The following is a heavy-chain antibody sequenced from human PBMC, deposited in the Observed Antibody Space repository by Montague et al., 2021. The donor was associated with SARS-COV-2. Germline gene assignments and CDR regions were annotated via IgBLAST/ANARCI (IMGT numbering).Heavy chain of an antibody. CDR3: ARPAGLKDWHFDL. J-gene: IGHJ2*01. V-gene: IGHV4-61*02. CDR2: IYTSGNT. CDR1: GGSISSSTYY. Sequence: TLSLTCTVSGGSISSSTYYWSWIRQPAGKGLEWIGRIYTSGNTNYNPSLKSRVTISVDTSKNQFSLKLTSVTATDTALYYCARPAGLKDWHFDLWGRGTLVTVSS. D-gene: IGHD3/OR15-3a*01.